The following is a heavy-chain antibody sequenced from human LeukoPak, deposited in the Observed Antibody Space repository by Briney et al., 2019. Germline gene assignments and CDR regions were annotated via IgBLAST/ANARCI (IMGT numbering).Heavy chain of an antibody. CDR3: ARHDWFDP. CDR2: IYSGGST. Sequence: PGGSLRLSCAVSGFTVSGDYMSWVRQAPGKGLEWVSVIYSGGSTCYADSVKGRFTISRDNSKNMLYLQMNSLRAEDTAVYYCARHDWFDPWGQGTLVTVSS. CDR1: GFTVSGDY. D-gene: IGHD3-3*01. J-gene: IGHJ5*02. V-gene: IGHV3-53*01.